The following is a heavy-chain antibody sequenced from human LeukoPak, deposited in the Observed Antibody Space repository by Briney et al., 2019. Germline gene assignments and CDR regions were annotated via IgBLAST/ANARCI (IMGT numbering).Heavy chain of an antibody. CDR1: GFTISTYG. J-gene: IGHJ4*02. D-gene: IGHD3-10*01. V-gene: IGHV3-23*01. CDR2: ISGGTT. Sequence: TGGSLRLSCAASGFTISTYGMSWVRQAPGKGLEWVSSISGGTTYYADSVKGRFTISRDNSKNTVSLQMNSLRAEDKAVYYCAKSVYHSGNYWGQGTLVTVSS. CDR3: AKSVYHSGNY.